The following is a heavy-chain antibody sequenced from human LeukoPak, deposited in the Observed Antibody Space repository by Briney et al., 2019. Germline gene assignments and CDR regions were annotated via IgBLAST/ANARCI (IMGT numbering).Heavy chain of an antibody. CDR1: GFTFSSYA. CDR2: ISGSGGST. Sequence: GGSLRLSCAASGFTFSSYAMSWVRQAPGKGLEWVSAISGSGGSTYYADSVKGRFTISRDNSKNTLYLQMNSLRAEDTAVYYCARGYSGSYYGYWGQGTLVTVSS. J-gene: IGHJ4*02. CDR3: ARGYSGSYYGY. V-gene: IGHV3-23*01. D-gene: IGHD1-26*01.